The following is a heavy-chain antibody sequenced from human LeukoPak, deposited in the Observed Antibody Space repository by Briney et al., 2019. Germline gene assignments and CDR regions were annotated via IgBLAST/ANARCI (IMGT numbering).Heavy chain of an antibody. CDR3: AREGAAGTQHDAFDI. Sequence: ASVKVSCKASGYTFTGYYTHWVRQAPGQGLEWMGWINPNSGGTNYAQKFQGRVTMTRDTSISTAYMELSRLRSDDTAVCYCAREGAAGTQHDAFDIWGQGTMVTVSS. V-gene: IGHV1-2*02. CDR2: INPNSGGT. J-gene: IGHJ3*02. D-gene: IGHD6-13*01. CDR1: GYTFTGYY.